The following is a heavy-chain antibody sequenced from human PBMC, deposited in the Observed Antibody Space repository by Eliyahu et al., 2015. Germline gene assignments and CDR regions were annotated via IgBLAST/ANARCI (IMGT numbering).Heavy chain of an antibody. CDR1: EFTFSXYG. CDR2: ISTGSSTI. CDR3: ARDFFSGSYGGVFIDY. J-gene: IGHJ4*02. Sequence: VQLVESGGGLVQPGGSLRLSCAASEFTFSXYGVIWVRQAPGKGLEWISYISTGSSTIYYADSVKGRFTISRDNAKSSLFLQMNSLRDEDTAVYYCARDFFSGSYGGVFIDYWGQGTLVTVSS. D-gene: IGHD3-16*01. V-gene: IGHV3-48*02.